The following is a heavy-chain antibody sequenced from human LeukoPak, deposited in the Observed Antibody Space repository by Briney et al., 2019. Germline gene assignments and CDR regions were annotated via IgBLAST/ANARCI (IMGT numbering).Heavy chain of an antibody. Sequence: GGSLRLSCAASGFTFRSYSINWVRQAPGKGLEWLSYISSGSSTIYYADSVRGRFTISRDNAQNSLYLQMSSLRDEDTAVYYCARDDASTHFDYWGQGTQVTVAS. CDR2: ISSGSSTI. V-gene: IGHV3-48*02. J-gene: IGHJ4*02. D-gene: IGHD5/OR15-5a*01. CDR1: GFTFRSYS. CDR3: ARDDASTHFDY.